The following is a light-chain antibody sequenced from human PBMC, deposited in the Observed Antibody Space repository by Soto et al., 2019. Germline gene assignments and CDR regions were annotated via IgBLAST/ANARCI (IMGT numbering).Light chain of an antibody. CDR3: QQYNTWPPWT. CDR1: QTVNSN. CDR2: GAS. J-gene: IGKJ1*01. V-gene: IGKV3-15*01. Sequence: EIVMTQSPATLSVSPGERATLSCRASQTVNSNLAWYQQRPGQAPRLLISGASTRAPGIPARLSGSGSGTEITLTIASLQSEDVAVYYCQQYNTWPPWTFGQGTRVDI.